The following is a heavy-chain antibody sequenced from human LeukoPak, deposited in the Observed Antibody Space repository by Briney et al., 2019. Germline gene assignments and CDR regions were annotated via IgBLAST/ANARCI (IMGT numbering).Heavy chain of an antibody. J-gene: IGHJ4*02. CDR1: GFTFSSYE. Sequence: PGGSLRLSCAASGFTFSSYEMNWVRQAPGKGLEWVSYISSSGSTIYYADSVKGRFTISRDNAKNSLYLQMNSLRAEDTAVYYCARALTKTFDYWGQGTLVTVSS. CDR3: ARALTKTFDY. CDR2: ISSSGSTI. D-gene: IGHD2-2*01. V-gene: IGHV3-48*03.